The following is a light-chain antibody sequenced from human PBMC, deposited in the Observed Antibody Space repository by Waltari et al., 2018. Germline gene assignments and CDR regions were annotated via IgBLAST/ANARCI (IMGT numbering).Light chain of an antibody. J-gene: IGLJ2*01. V-gene: IGLV1-40*01. CDR1: SSNFGAGYC. Sequence: QSVLTQPPSMSGAPGQTSTIPCTGGSSNFGAGYCFHWYQQFPGTSPKLLIFGNTNRPSGVPGRFSGSRSGTSASLAIAGLQSEDEAVYYCQSFDSSLSASVFGGGTKLTVL. CDR3: QSFDSSLSASV. CDR2: GNT.